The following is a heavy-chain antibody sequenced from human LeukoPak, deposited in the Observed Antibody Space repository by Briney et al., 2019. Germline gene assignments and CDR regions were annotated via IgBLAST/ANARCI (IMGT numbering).Heavy chain of an antibody. CDR1: GGSISSGDYY. CDR2: IYYSGST. D-gene: IGHD3-10*01. CDR3: ARDGAGGSDWYFDL. Sequence: SQTLSLTCTVSGGSISSGDYYWSWIRQPPGKGLEWIGYIYYSGSTYYNLSLKSRVTISVDTSKNQFSLKLSSVTAADTAVYYCARDGAGGSDWYFDLWGRGTLVTVSS. V-gene: IGHV4-30-4*01. J-gene: IGHJ2*01.